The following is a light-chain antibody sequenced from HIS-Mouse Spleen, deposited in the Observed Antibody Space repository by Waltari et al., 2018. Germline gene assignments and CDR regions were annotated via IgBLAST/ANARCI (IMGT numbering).Light chain of an antibody. J-gene: IGLJ2*01. V-gene: IGLV3-10*01. CDR1: ALPKNY. CDR2: EDS. Sequence: SYELTQPPSVSVSPGQTARITCSGDALPKNYAYWYQQKSGQAPVLVIYEDSNRPSGIPGRFSGSSSGTMATWTSSGAQVEDEADYYCYSTYSSGNHRVFGGGTKLTVL. CDR3: YSTYSSGNHRV.